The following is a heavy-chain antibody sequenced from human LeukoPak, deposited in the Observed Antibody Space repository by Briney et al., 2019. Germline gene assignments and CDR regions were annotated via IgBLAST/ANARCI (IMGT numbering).Heavy chain of an antibody. CDR1: GYTFTDYY. Sequence: ASVTVSCKASGYTFTDYYIHWVRQAPGQGLEWMGWVNPSSGDTDYAQKLQDSVTVTRDTSISTAYMELSTVKSDDTAVYYCARGGIAARPFDYWGQGTLVTVSS. J-gene: IGHJ4*02. CDR3: ARGGIAARPFDY. D-gene: IGHD6-6*01. CDR2: VNPSSGDT. V-gene: IGHV1-2*02.